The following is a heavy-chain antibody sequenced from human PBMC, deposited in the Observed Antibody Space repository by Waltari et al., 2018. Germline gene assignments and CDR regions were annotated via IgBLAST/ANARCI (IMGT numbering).Heavy chain of an antibody. CDR1: GGTFSNYA. CDR2: IIPFLDVT. J-gene: IGHJ6*02. V-gene: IGHV1-69*10. Sequence: QVQLVQSEAEVKKPGSSVKVSCRASGGTFSNYAINWVRLAPGQGLEWRGGIIPFLDVTKYAGKCQGRVTFTADQSTGTAFMELSSLRSDDTAVYYCARGREPGLVVLPADVWGQGTTVTVAS. D-gene: IGHD2-2*01. CDR3: ARGREPGLVVLPADV.